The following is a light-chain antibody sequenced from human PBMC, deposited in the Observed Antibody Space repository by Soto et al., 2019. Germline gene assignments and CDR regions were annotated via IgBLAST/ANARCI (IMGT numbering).Light chain of an antibody. J-gene: IGKJ1*01. CDR3: KKRSNWPRT. CDR2: DAS. CDR1: QSVSSY. Sequence: EIVLPQSPATLSLSPGESSTLSGRASQSVSSYLAWYQQKPGQAHRLLIYDASNRATGIPARFSGSGSGTDFTLTISSLEPEEFAVYYCKKRSNWPRTVGKGNKVDIK. V-gene: IGKV3-11*01.